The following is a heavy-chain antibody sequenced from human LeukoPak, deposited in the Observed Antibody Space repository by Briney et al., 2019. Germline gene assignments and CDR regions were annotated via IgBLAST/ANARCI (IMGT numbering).Heavy chain of an antibody. CDR1: GGSINNGGYY. D-gene: IGHD2-2*01. CDR3: ARGVVVPAARGDYYYYGMDV. Sequence: SETLSLTCTVSGGSINNGGYYWSWIRQHPGKGLEWIGSIYYSGSTYYNPSLKSRVTISVDTSKNQFSLKLSSVTAADTAVYYCARGVVVPAARGDYYYYGMDVWGQGTTVTVSS. CDR2: IYYSGST. V-gene: IGHV4-39*07. J-gene: IGHJ6*02.